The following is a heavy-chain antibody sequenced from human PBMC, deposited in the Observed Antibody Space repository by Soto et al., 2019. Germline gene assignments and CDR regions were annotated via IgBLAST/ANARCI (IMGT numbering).Heavy chain of an antibody. D-gene: IGHD2-8*01. J-gene: IGHJ4*02. CDR2: IYYSGST. V-gene: IGHV4-59*01. CDR1: GGSISSYY. CDR3: ARGGYCTNGVCYTVRFDY. Sequence: QVQLQESGPGLVKPSETLSLTCTVSGGSISSYYWSWIRQPPGKGLEWIGYIYYSGSTNYNPSLKSRLTISVDTTKNQFSLKLSSVTASDTAVYYCARGGYCTNGVCYTVRFDYWGQGTLVTVSS.